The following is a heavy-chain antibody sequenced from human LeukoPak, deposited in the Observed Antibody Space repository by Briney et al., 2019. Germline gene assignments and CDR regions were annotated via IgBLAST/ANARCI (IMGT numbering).Heavy chain of an antibody. D-gene: IGHD6-13*01. Sequence: ASVKVSCKASGGTFSSYAISWVRQAPGQGLEWMGGIIPIFGTANYAQKFQGRVTITADESTSTAYMELSSLRSEDTAVYYCARAGYSSSSFDYWGQGTLVTVSS. CDR3: ARAGYSSSSFDY. CDR1: GGTFSSYA. J-gene: IGHJ4*02. CDR2: IIPIFGTA. V-gene: IGHV1-69*13.